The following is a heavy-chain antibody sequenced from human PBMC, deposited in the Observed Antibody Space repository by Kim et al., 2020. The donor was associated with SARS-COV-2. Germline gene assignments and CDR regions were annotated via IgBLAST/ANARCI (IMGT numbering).Heavy chain of an antibody. Sequence: KFQGSVTMTRNTSISTAYMELSSLRSEDTAVYYCARVGFGSSWQFDAFDIWGQGTMVTVSS. J-gene: IGHJ3*02. D-gene: IGHD6-13*01. V-gene: IGHV1-8*01. CDR3: ARVGFGSSWQFDAFDI.